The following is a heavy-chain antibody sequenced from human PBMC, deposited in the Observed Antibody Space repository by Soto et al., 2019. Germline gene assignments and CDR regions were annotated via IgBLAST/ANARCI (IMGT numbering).Heavy chain of an antibody. CDR1: GFTFSSYV. J-gene: IGHJ5*02. Sequence: PGGSLRLSCAAFGFTFSSYVMHWVRQAPGKGLEWVAVISYDGSNKDYADSVKGRFTISRDNSKNTLYLQMNSLRAEDTAVYHCERDRGGREFWIGYPTGWFDPWGQGTLVTVSS. CDR3: ERDRGGREFWIGYPTGWFDP. CDR2: ISYDGSNK. D-gene: IGHD3-3*01. V-gene: IGHV3-30*04.